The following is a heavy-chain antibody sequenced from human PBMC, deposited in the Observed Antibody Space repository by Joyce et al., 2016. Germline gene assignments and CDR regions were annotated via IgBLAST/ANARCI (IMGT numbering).Heavy chain of an antibody. J-gene: IGHJ6*02. CDR1: GDSFRGTSYY. Sequence: HLQESGPGLIKPSETLSLTCTISGDSFRGTSYYWSWIRKSPGTGLEWLGFLYNSETTHYNPSVGGRVSISLGAAKNQFSLRLTSVTSADTAVYYCATSLPSRVGGFQFFGMDVWGQGTTVIVS. CDR3: ATSLPSRVGGFQFFGMDV. CDR2: LYNSETT. D-gene: IGHD3-10*01. V-gene: IGHV4-61*01.